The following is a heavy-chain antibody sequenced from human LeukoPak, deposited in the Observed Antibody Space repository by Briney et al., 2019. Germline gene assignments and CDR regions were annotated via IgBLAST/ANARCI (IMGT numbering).Heavy chain of an antibody. CDR1: GFTFSRYG. Sequence: ERSLRLSCAAAGFTFSRYGMHWVRQAPGKGLEWVALIWYDGSNKYYADSVRGRFTISRDNSKNTLFLQMDGLRAEDTAVYYCAKGFRGYSDAFDIWGQGTMVTVSS. CDR2: IWYDGSNK. V-gene: IGHV3-33*06. D-gene: IGHD3-22*01. CDR3: AKGFRGYSDAFDI. J-gene: IGHJ3*02.